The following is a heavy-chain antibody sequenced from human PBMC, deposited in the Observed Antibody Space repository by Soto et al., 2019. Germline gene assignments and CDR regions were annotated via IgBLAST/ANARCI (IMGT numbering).Heavy chain of an antibody. CDR3: ATSVNSAMAFDY. CDR2: IKPNGGST. Sequence: QVQLVQSGAEVKKPGASVKVSCKASGYTFTHYYIHWVRQAPGQGLEWMGIIKPNGGSTTYAQKFRAGLTIPRDTSTSTFYMGLSSLRPEDSVVYYSATSVNSAMAFDYWGQGTLVTVSS. CDR1: GYTFTHYY. V-gene: IGHV1-46*01. J-gene: IGHJ4*02. D-gene: IGHD5-18*01.